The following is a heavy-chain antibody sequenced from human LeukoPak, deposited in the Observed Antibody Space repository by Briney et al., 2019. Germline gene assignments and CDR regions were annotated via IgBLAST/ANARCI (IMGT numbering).Heavy chain of an antibody. V-gene: IGHV3-11*01. CDR1: GFTFSDYY. D-gene: IGHD6-13*01. Sequence: GGSLRLSCAASGFTFSDYYMSWIRQAPGKGLEWVSYISSSGSTIYYADSVKGRFTISRDNAKNSLYLQMNSLRAEDTAVYYCAKDSFSSSWFWDYWGQGTLVTVSS. CDR2: ISSSGSTI. J-gene: IGHJ4*02. CDR3: AKDSFSSSWFWDY.